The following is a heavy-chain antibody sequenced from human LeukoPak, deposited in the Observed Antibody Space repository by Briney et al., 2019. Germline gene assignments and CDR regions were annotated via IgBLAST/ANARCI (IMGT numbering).Heavy chain of an antibody. D-gene: IGHD2/OR15-2a*01. CDR2: INSDGSTT. Sequence: PGGSLRLSCAASGFTFSSYVMSWVRQAPGKGLVWVSRINSDGSTTTYADSVKGRFTISRDNAKNTLYLQMNSLRAEDTAVYYCARAARADCTSPTCHSWLAPWGQGTQVTVSS. J-gene: IGHJ5*02. CDR1: GFTFSSYV. V-gene: IGHV3-74*01. CDR3: ARAARADCTSPTCHSWLAP.